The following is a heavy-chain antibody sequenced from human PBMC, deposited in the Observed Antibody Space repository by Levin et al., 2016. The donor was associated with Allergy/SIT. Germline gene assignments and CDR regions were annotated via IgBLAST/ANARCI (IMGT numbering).Heavy chain of an antibody. D-gene: IGHD3-3*01. CDR2: IYYSGST. J-gene: IGHJ4*02. V-gene: IGHV4-39*01. CDR3: ATRTGWSGYLSQ. CDR1: GGSISSSSYY. Sequence: SETLSLTCTVSGGSISSSSYYWGWIRQSPGKGLEWIGSIYYSGSTYYNPSLKSRVTISVDTSQNQFSLKLNSVTAADTAVYYCATRTGWSGYLSQWGQGTLVTVSS.